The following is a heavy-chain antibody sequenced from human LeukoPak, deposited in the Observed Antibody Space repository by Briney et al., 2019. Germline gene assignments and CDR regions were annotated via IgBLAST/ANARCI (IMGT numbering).Heavy chain of an antibody. CDR1: GFTFGRFW. V-gene: IGHV3-7*03. CDR3: AKDISAMAGAIAY. D-gene: IGHD3-3*02. Sequence: AGGSLRLSCTTSGFTFGRFWMSWVRQAPGKGPEWVANIKEDGSERNYVDSVKGRFTISRDNAQNSLYLQLNSLRAEDTALYYCAKDISAMAGAIAYWGQGTLVTVSS. J-gene: IGHJ4*02. CDR2: IKEDGSER.